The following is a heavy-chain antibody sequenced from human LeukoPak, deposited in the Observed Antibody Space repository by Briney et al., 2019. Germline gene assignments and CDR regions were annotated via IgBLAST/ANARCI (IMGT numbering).Heavy chain of an antibody. J-gene: IGHJ3*02. V-gene: IGHV1-2*02. D-gene: IGHD4-17*01. CDR1: GYTFTGYY. Sequence: ASVKVSCKASGYTFTGYYMHWVRQAPGQGLEWMGWINPNSGGTNYAQKFQGRVTMTRDTSISTAYMELSSLRSEDTAVYYCARLIRGSYGPFAFDIWGQGTMVTVSS. CDR3: ARLIRGSYGPFAFDI. CDR2: INPNSGGT.